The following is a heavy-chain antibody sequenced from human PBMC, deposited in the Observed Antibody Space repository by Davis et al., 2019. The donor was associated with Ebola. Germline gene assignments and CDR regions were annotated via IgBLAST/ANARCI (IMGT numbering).Heavy chain of an antibody. CDR3: ARVGWELQHGMDV. J-gene: IGHJ6*02. V-gene: IGHV1-18*01. CDR2: ISAYNGNT. D-gene: IGHD1-26*01. CDR1: GYTFTSYG. Sequence: ASVPVSCKASGYTFTSYGISRVRQAPGQGLEGMGWISAYNGNTNYARKLQGRVTMTTNTSTSTAYMELRSLRSDDTAVYYCARVGWELQHGMDVWGQGTTVTVSS.